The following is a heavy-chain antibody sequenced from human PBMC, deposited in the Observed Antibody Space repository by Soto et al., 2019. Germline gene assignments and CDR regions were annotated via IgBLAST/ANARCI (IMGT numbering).Heavy chain of an antibody. CDR1: GFTFSSYG. J-gene: IGHJ6*02. CDR3: ARRDCSGGSCYGQYYYYYGMDV. CDR2: ISHDGSKT. Sequence: GGSLRLSCAASGFTFSSYGIHWVRQAPGKGLEWVAVISHDGSKTNYADSVKGRLTISRDNSKDTVYLQMNSLRAEDTAVYYCARRDCSGGSCYGQYYYYYGMDVWGQGTTVTVSS. V-gene: IGHV3-30*03. D-gene: IGHD2-15*01.